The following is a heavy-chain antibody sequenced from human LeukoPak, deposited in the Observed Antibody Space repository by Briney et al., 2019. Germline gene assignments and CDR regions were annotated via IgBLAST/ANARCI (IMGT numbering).Heavy chain of an antibody. CDR1: GYTFTSYG. D-gene: IGHD3-10*01. V-gene: IGHV1-18*01. CDR3: ARASIWYGSGSSSYFDY. J-gene: IGHJ4*02. CDR2: ISAYNGNT. Sequence: ASVKVSCKASGYTFTSYGISWVRQAPGQGLEWMGWISAYNGNTNYAQKFQGRVTITRDTSASTVYMELSSLRSEDTAVYYCARASIWYGSGSSSYFDYWGQGTLVTVSS.